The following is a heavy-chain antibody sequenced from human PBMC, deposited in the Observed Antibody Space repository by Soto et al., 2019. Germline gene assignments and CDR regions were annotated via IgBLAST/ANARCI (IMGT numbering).Heavy chain of an antibody. J-gene: IGHJ4*02. V-gene: IGHV3-23*01. Sequence: EVQLLESGGGLVQPGGSLRLSCAASGFTFSSYAMNWLRQAPGKGLEWVSTISGSGGSTYYAHTSTYYADSVKGRFTISRDKSTNTLDQHMNSLSAEDTAVYYCATVGSTSHPPIPVDYWGQGALVTVSS. CDR1: GFTFSSYA. CDR3: ATVGSTSHPPIPVDY. D-gene: IGHD6-13*01. CDR2: ISGSGGSTYYAHTST.